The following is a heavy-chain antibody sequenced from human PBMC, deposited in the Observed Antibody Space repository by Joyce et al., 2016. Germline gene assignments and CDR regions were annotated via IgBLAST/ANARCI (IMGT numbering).Heavy chain of an antibody. CDR3: AGEFGRLANFDY. J-gene: IGHJ4*02. CDR1: GFTFSGHT. D-gene: IGHD3-16*01. V-gene: IGHV3-21*01. CDR2: ISHSSTYI. Sequence: EVQLVESGGGLVKPGGSLILSCADSGFTFSGHTMIWVRQGPGKGPEWVASISHSSTYIYYADSVKGRFTISRDNAKKSLYRDMNSLRAEDTAVYYCAGEFGRLANFDYWGQGTLVTVSS.